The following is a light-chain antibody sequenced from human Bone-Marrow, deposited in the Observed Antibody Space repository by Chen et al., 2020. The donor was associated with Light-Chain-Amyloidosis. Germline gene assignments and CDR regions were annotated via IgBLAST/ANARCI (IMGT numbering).Light chain of an antibody. V-gene: IGLV2-14*01. CDR3: SSYTSTNTLV. CDR2: EIP. Sequence: QSALTQPASVSGSPGQSITISCTGTSSDVGGDNHVSWYQQHPDKAPKLMIYEIPTRPSCVPDRFAGSKADNTSSLTISRLQTEEEADYFCSSYTSTNTLVFGSGTRVTVL. CDR1: SSDVGGDNH. J-gene: IGLJ1*01.